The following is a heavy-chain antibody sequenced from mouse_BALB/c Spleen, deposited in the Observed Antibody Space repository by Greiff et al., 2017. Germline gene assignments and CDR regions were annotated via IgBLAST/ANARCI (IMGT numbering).Heavy chain of an antibody. CDR3: ARYETTMDY. CDR2: ISSGGGNT. V-gene: IGHV5-9*03. CDR1: GFTFSSYT. D-gene: IGHD1-1*01. J-gene: IGHJ4*01. Sequence: DVMLVESGGGLVKPGGSLKLSCAASGFTFSSYTMSWVRQTPEKRLEWVATISSGGGNTYYPDSVKGRFTISRDNAKNNLYLQMSSLRSEDTALYYCARYETTMDYWGQGTSVTVSS.